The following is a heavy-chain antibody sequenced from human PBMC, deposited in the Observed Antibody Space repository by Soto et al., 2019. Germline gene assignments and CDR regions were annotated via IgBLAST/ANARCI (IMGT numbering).Heavy chain of an antibody. D-gene: IGHD5-12*01. CDR1: GFTFSNAW. V-gene: IGHV3-15*01. CDR2: IKSKTDGGKT. Sequence: WGSLRLSCAASGFTFSNAWMSWVRQAPGKGLEWVGRIKSKTDGGKTDYDAPVKGRFTISRDDSKNTLYLQMNSLKTEDTAVYYCTTDPDIVATIFACDIWGQGTMVTVSS. J-gene: IGHJ3*02. CDR3: TTDPDIVATIFACDI.